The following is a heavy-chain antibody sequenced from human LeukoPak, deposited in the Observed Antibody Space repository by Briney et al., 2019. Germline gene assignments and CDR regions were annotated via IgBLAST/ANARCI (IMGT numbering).Heavy chain of an antibody. CDR1: GYSISSGYY. V-gene: IGHV4-38-2*02. CDR3: ARDPPMDEYYYGSGGIGCFDY. J-gene: IGHJ4*02. D-gene: IGHD3-10*01. CDR2: IYHSGST. Sequence: SGTLSLTCTVSGYSISSGYYWGWIRQPPGKGLEWIGSIYHSGSTYYNPSLKSRVTISVDTSKNQFSLKLSSVTAADTAVYYCARDPPMDEYYYGSGGIGCFDYWGQGTLVTVSS.